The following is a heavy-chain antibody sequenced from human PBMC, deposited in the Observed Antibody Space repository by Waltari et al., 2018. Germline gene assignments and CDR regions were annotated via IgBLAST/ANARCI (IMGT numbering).Heavy chain of an antibody. CDR2: INPNSGDT. CDR3: ARSGGGTTAFGVAE. D-gene: IGHD3-3*01. J-gene: IGHJ4*02. Sequence: VQLVQSGAEVKKSGASVKVSCTASGHTFTDFFIHWVRQAPGQGLEWMGRINPNSGDTSYAQRFQGRVTMTGDTSITTAYMELTGLRSDDTAIYYCARSGGGTTAFGVAEWGQGSLVTVSS. V-gene: IGHV1-2*06. CDR1: GHTFTDFF.